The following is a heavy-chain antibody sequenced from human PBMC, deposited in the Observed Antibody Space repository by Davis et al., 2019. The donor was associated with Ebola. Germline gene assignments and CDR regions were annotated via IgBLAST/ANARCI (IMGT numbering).Heavy chain of an antibody. J-gene: IGHJ6*02. Sequence: GVLKISCAASGFTASSNYMSWVRQALGKGLEWVSVIYSGGSTYYADSVKGRFTISRDNSKNTLYLQLNSLRAEDTAVYYCARGGIAASFAGRGFYYYYGMDVWGQGTTVTVSS. CDR2: IYSGGST. V-gene: IGHV3-53*01. CDR1: GFTASSNY. CDR3: ARGGIAASFAGRGFYYYYGMDV. D-gene: IGHD6-13*01.